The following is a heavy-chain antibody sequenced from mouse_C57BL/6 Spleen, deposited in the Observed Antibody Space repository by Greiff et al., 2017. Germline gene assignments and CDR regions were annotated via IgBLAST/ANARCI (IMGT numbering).Heavy chain of an antibody. V-gene: IGHV1-5*01. D-gene: IGHD6-5*01. CDR1: GYTFTSYW. CDR2: IYPGNSDT. Sequence: VQLQQSGTVLARPGASVKMSCKTSGYTFTSYWMNWVKQRPGQGLEWIGAIYPGNSDTSYNGKFKGKAKLTAVTSASTAYMELSSLTNEDSAVYYCRRDGNADNYAFDYWGQGTTGTVSS. CDR3: RRDGNADNYAFDY. J-gene: IGHJ4*01.